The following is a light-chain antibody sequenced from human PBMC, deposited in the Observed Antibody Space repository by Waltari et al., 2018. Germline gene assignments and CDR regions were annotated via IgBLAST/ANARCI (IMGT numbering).Light chain of an antibody. V-gene: IGLV3-19*01. J-gene: IGLJ2*01. CDR2: EKN. CDR1: SLRSYY. Sequence: SSELTQDPAVSVAMGQTVRITCQGASLRSYYASWYQQRPGQAPILVIYEKNNRPSGVPDRFSGSSSHNTGSLTITGAQAEDEASYYCHSRDASWVAGSFGGGTKLTVL. CDR3: HSRDASWVAGS.